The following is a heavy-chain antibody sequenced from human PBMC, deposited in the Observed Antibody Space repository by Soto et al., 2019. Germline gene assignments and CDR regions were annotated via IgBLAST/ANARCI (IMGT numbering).Heavy chain of an antibody. V-gene: IGHV3-64D*08. D-gene: IGHD5-18*01. J-gene: IGHJ4*02. CDR1: GFTFSSYS. CDR3: VKRHVDPGLVPNFDY. CDR2: ISNNGGVT. Sequence: GGSLRLSCAASGFTFSSYSMHWVRQAPGKGLEYVSGISNNGGVTYYSDSVKGRFTISRDNSKNTLYLQMSSLRGEDTAVYYCVKRHVDPGLVPNFDYWGQGTLVTVSS.